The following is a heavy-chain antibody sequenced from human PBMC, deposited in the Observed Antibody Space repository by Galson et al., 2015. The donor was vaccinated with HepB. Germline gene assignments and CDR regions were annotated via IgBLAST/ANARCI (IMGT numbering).Heavy chain of an antibody. V-gene: IGHV4-59*01. CDR2: IYSSGST. D-gene: IGHD3-22*01. CDR3: ARINYYDSSGYYTAPTD. J-gene: IGHJ4*02. Sequence: SETLSLTCTVSGGSISSYYWSWIRQPPGKGLEWIGYIYSSGSTNYNPSLKSRVTISVDTSKNQFSLKLSSVTAADTAVYYCARINYYDSSGYYTAPTDWGQGTLVTVSS. CDR1: GGSISSYY.